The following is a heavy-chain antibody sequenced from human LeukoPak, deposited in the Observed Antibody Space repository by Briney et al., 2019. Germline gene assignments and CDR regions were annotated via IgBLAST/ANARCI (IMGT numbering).Heavy chain of an antibody. CDR3: ARDLLLWFGELPTFGY. D-gene: IGHD3-10*01. J-gene: IGHJ4*02. Sequence: GASVKVSCKASGYTFTSYGISWVRQAPGQGLEWMGWISAYNGNTNYAQKLQGRVTMTTDTSTSTAYMELRGLRSDDTAVYYCARDLLLWFGELPTFGYWGQGTLVTVSS. CDR2: ISAYNGNT. V-gene: IGHV1-18*04. CDR1: GYTFTSYG.